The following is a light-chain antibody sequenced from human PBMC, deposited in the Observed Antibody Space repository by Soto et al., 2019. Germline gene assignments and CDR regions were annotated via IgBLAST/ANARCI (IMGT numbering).Light chain of an antibody. J-gene: IGKJ2*01. CDR2: GAS. CDR1: QSVSSSS. CDR3: QQYSSSPFMYT. V-gene: IGKV3-20*01. Sequence: EIVLTQSPGTLSLSPGERGTLSCRASQSVSSSSLAWCQQKPGQAPRLLIYGASNRAAGVPDRFSGSGSGTDVTLTISRLEPEDFAVYYCQQYSSSPFMYTFGQGTKLEIK.